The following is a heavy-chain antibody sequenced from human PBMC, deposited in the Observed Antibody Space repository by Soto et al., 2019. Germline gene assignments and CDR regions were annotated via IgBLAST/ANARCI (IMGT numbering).Heavy chain of an antibody. Sequence: QVTLKESGPVLVKPTETLTLTCTVSGFSLSNARMGVSWIRQPPGKALEWLAHIFSNDEQSYSTSLKSRLTISKDTSKSQVVLTMTNMDPVETATYYCARIRWSGSYGIVDYWGQGTLVTVSS. J-gene: IGHJ4*02. V-gene: IGHV2-26*01. CDR3: ARIRWSGSYGIVDY. CDR1: GFSLSNARMG. CDR2: IFSNDEQ. D-gene: IGHD1-26*01.